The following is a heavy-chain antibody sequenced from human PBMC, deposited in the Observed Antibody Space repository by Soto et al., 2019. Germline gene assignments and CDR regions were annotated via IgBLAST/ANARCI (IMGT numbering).Heavy chain of an antibody. J-gene: IGHJ4*02. CDR3: ARGFKLWARRPYYFDY. CDR2: INHSGST. Sequence: ASETLSLTCAVYGGSFSGYYWSWIRQPPGKGLEWIGEINHSGSTNYNPSLKSRVTISVDTSKNQFSLKLSSVTAADTAVYYCARGFKLWARRPYYFDYWGQGTLVTVSS. D-gene: IGHD5-18*01. V-gene: IGHV4-34*01. CDR1: GGSFSGYY.